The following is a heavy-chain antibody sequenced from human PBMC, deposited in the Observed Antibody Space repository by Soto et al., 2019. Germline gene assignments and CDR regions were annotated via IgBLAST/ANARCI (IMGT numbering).Heavy chain of an antibody. V-gene: IGHV4-30-2*01. Sequence: QLQLQESGSGLVKPSQTLSLTCAVSGGSISSGGYSWSWIRQPPGKGLEWIGYIYHSGSTYYNPSLKSRVTISVDRSKNQFSLKLSSVTAADTAVYYCARSSPKHYDILTGYYITEGAFDIWGQGTMVTVSS. D-gene: IGHD3-9*01. CDR2: IYHSGST. J-gene: IGHJ3*02. CDR3: ARSSPKHYDILTGYYITEGAFDI. CDR1: GGSISSGGYS.